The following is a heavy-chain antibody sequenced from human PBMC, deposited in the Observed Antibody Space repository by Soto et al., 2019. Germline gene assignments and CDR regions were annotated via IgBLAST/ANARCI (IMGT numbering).Heavy chain of an antibody. J-gene: IGHJ3*02. D-gene: IGHD1-7*01. Sequence: GGSLRLSCAASGFTFSSYAMHWVRQAPGKGLEWVAVISYDGSNKYYADSVKGRFTISRDNSKNTLYLQMNSLRAEDTAVYYCAKGNSWSPALVLDIWGQGTMVTVSS. CDR3: AKGNSWSPALVLDI. CDR1: GFTFSSYA. CDR2: ISYDGSNK. V-gene: IGHV3-30-3*01.